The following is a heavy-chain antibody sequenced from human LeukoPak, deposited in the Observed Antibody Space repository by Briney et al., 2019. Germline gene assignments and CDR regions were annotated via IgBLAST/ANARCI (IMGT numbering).Heavy chain of an antibody. CDR3: AREILRFDI. J-gene: IGHJ3*02. Sequence: ASVKVFCKASGYSFNSQGMNWVRQAPGQGLEWMGWINTDSGNPTYAQGFTGRFVFSLDSSVSTPYLQISNLMPEDTAKYYCAREILRFDIWGQGTMVTVSS. V-gene: IGHV7-4-1*02. CDR2: INTDSGNP. CDR1: GYSFNSQG.